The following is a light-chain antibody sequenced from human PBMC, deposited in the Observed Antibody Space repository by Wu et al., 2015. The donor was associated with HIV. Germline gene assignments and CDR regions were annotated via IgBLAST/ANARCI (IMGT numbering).Light chain of an antibody. CDR2: GAS. V-gene: IGKV3-15*01. J-gene: IGKJ1*01. CDR1: QSVSSN. Sequence: EIVMTQSPATLSVSPGERATLSCRASQSVSSNLAWYQQKPGQAPRLLIYGASTRATGIPARFSGSGSGTEFTLTISSMQSEDFAVYYCQQYNFWPPETFGQGDQGGNQT. CDR3: QQYNFWPPET.